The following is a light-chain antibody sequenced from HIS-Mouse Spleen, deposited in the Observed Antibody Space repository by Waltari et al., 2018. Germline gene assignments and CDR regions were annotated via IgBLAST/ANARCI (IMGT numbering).Light chain of an antibody. CDR2: DAS. CDR3: QQRSNWPPFT. J-gene: IGKJ3*01. V-gene: IGKV3-11*01. CDR1: QSVSSY. Sequence: EIVLTQSPATLSLSPGERATLSCRASQSVSSYLAWYQQKPGQAPRLLIYDASNRATGISARFSGSGSGTDFTLTISSLEPEDFAVYYCQQRSNWPPFTFGPGTKVDIK.